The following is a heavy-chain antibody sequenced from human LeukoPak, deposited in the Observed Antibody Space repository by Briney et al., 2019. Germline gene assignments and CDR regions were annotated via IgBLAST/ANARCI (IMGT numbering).Heavy chain of an antibody. Sequence: SVKVSCKASGGTFSSYAISWVRQAPGQGLEWMGGIIPIFGTANYAQKFQGRVTITADESTSTAYMELSSLRSGDTAVYYCARDRGDGYNFEYWGQGTLVTVSS. CDR2: IIPIFGTA. J-gene: IGHJ4*02. CDR3: ARDRGDGYNFEY. D-gene: IGHD5-24*01. CDR1: GGTFSSYA. V-gene: IGHV1-69*01.